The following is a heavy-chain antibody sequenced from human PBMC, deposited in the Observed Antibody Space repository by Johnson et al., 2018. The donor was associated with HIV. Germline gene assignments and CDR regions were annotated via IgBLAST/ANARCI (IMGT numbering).Heavy chain of an antibody. CDR1: GFTFSSYA. CDR3: AKSTRGNWGSCFDI. D-gene: IGHD7-27*01. Sequence: VLLVESGGGVVQPGRSLRLSCAASGFTFSSYAMSWVRQAPGKGLEWVSAISGSGSTIYYADSVKGRFTISRDNAKNSLYLHMNSLRAEDTAVYYCAKSTRGNWGSCFDIWGQGTMVTVSS. CDR2: ISGSGSTI. V-gene: IGHV3-23*04. J-gene: IGHJ3*02.